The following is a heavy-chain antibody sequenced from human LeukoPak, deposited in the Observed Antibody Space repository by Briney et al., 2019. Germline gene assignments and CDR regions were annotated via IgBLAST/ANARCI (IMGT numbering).Heavy chain of an antibody. J-gene: IGHJ3*02. V-gene: IGHV4-31*03. CDR2: IYYSGST. D-gene: IGHD5-18*01. CDR1: GGSISSGGYY. CDR3: ARDLRLDYGYSYGYGAFDI. Sequence: SETLSLTCTVSGGSISSGGYYWSWIRQHPGKGLEWIGYIYYSGSTYYNPSLKSRVTISVDTSKNQFSLKLSSVTAADTAVYYCARDLRLDYGYSYGYGAFDIWGQGTMVTVSS.